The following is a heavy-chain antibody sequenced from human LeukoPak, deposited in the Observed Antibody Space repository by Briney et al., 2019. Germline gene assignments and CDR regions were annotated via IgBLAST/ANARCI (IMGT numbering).Heavy chain of an antibody. CDR1: GYTFTSYD. Sequence: ASVKVSCKASGYTFTSYDINWVRQATGQGLERMGWMNPNSGNTGYAQKFQGRVTITRNTSISTAYMELSSLRSEDTAVYYCARVGYPFWSGYSYYYYYMDVWGKGTTVTVSS. D-gene: IGHD3-3*01. V-gene: IGHV1-8*03. J-gene: IGHJ6*03. CDR2: MNPNSGNT. CDR3: ARVGYPFWSGYSYYYYYMDV.